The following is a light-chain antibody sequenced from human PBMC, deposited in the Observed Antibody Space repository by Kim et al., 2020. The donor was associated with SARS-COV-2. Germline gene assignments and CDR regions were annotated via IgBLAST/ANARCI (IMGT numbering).Light chain of an antibody. CDR3: QKYNSAPRT. CDR1: QGISNY. J-gene: IGKJ1*01. CDR2: AAS. Sequence: ASVGDRVTSTGRASQGISNYLAWYQQKPRKVPKLLIYAASTLQSGVPSRFSGSGSGTDFTLTISSLQPEDVATYYCQKYNSAPRTFGQGTKVDIK. V-gene: IGKV1-27*01.